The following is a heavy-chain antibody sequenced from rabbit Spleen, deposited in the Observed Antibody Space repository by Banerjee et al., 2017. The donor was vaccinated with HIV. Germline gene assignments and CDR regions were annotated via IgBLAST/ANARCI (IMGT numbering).Heavy chain of an antibody. J-gene: IGHJ4*01. V-gene: IGHV1S45*01. CDR1: GFSFSDRDV. CDR2: INTYTGKP. Sequence: QQQLEESGGGLVKPGGTLTLTCKASGFSFSDRDVMCWVRKAPGKGLQWIACINTYTGKPVYATWAKGRFTSSRTSSTTVTLQMTSLTAADTATYFCARDLASVVGWNFNLWGQGTLGTVS. D-gene: IGHD3-1*01. CDR3: ARDLASVVGWNFNL.